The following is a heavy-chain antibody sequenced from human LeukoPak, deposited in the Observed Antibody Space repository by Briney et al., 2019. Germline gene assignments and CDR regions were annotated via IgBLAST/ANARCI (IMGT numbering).Heavy chain of an antibody. J-gene: IGHJ4*02. CDR1: TFTFTNYA. V-gene: IGHV3-23*01. Sequence: PGGSLRLSCAASTFTFTNYAMTWVRQAPGKGLEWVSSISGSGGSTYYADSVKGRFTISRDNSKNTLFLQMNSLRAEDTAVYYCASAYSSGWSINWGQGTLVTVSS. CDR3: ASAYSSGWSIN. CDR2: ISGSGGST. D-gene: IGHD6-19*01.